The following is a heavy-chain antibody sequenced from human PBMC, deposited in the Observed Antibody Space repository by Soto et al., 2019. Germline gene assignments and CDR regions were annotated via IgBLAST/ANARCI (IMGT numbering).Heavy chain of an antibody. D-gene: IGHD5-12*01. CDR2: INHSGRT. CDR3: ARGRGPAWLRTRSDSIDY. Sequence: SETLSLTCAVYGGSFSGYYWSWIRQPPGKGLEWIGEINHSGRTNYNPSLKSRVTISVDTSKNQFSLKLSSVTAADTAVYYCARGRGPAWLRTRSDSIDYWAQGTLVTVSS. J-gene: IGHJ4*02. CDR1: GGSFSGYY. V-gene: IGHV4-34*01.